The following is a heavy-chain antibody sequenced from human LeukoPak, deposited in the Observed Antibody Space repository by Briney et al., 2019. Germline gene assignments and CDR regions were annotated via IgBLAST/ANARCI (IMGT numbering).Heavy chain of an antibody. J-gene: IGHJ4*02. CDR3: APGNLGTIFYDSSGYYY. D-gene: IGHD3-22*01. CDR2: ISGSGGST. CDR1: GFTFSSYA. V-gene: IGHV3-23*01. Sequence: GGSLRLSCAASGFTFSSYAMSWVRQAPGKGLEWVSAISGSGGSTYYADSVKGRFTISRDNSKNTLYLQMNSLRAEDTAVYYCAPGNLGTIFYDSSGYYYWGQGTLVTVSP.